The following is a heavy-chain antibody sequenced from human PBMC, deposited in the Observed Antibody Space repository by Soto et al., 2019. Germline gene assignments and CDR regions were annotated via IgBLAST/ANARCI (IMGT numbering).Heavy chain of an antibody. Sequence: ETLSLTCTVSGGSISSYYWSWIRQPPGKGLEWIGYIYYSGSTNYNPSLKSRVTISVDTSKNQFSLKLSSVTAADTAVYYCATYGSGIDAFDIWGQGTMVTVSS. V-gene: IGHV4-59*01. CDR2: IYYSGST. J-gene: IGHJ3*02. CDR1: GGSISSYY. D-gene: IGHD3-10*01. CDR3: ATYGSGIDAFDI.